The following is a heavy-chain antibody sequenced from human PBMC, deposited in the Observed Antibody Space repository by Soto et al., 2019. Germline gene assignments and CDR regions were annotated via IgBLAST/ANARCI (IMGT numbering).Heavy chain of an antibody. CDR1: GGTFSSYA. Sequence: QVQLVQSGAEVKKPGSSVKVSCKASGGTFSSYAISWVRQAPGQGLEWMGGIIPIFGTANYAQKFQGRVTITADESTSTAYMELSGLRSEDTAVYYCARGDVYYYDSSGYFHYFDYWGQGTLVTVSS. CDR3: ARGDVYYYDSSGYFHYFDY. CDR2: IIPIFGTA. D-gene: IGHD3-22*01. V-gene: IGHV1-69*01. J-gene: IGHJ4*02.